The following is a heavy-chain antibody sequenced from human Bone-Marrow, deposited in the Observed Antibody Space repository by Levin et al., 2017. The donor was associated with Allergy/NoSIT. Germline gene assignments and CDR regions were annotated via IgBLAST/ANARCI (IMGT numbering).Heavy chain of an antibody. J-gene: IGHJ5*02. CDR1: GYTFTSYD. CDR2: MNPNSGNT. CDR3: AVTMVRGGAPGTNWFDP. Sequence: ASVKVSCKASGYTFTSYDINWVRQATGQGLEWMGWMNPNSGNTGYAQKFQGRVTMTRNTSISTAYMELSSLRSEDTAVYYCAVTMVRGGAPGTNWFDPWGQGTLVTVSS. V-gene: IGHV1-8*01. D-gene: IGHD3-10*01.